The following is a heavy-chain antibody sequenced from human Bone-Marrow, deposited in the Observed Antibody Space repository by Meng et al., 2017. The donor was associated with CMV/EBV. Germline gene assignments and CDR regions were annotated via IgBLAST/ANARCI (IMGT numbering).Heavy chain of an antibody. D-gene: IGHD3-3*01. CDR3: AREGYDFWSGYPTLYYYGMDV. CDR1: GIPFSSFA. V-gene: IGHV3-21*01. CDR2: ISSSSSYI. Sequence: GESLKISCAASGIPFSSFAMSWVRQGPGKGLEWVSSISSSSSYIYYADSVKGRFTISRDNAKNSLYLQMNSLRAEDTAVYYCAREGYDFWSGYPTLYYYGMDVWGQGTTVTVSS. J-gene: IGHJ6*02.